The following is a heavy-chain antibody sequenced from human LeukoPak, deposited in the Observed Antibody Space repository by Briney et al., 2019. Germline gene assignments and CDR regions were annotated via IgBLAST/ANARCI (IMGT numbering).Heavy chain of an antibody. J-gene: IGHJ4*02. CDR1: GYNFAGFY. CDR2: ISPKTGAT. CDR3: ARANSGDDDELDH. V-gene: IGHV1-2*02. Sequence: ASVMVSCKASGYNFAGFYIFWVRQAPGQGLENMGWISPKTGATDYVQKFRGRVSMTRDTSINTIYMELSGLTSDDTAVYYCARANSGDDDELDHWGQGTLVTVSS. D-gene: IGHD5-12*01.